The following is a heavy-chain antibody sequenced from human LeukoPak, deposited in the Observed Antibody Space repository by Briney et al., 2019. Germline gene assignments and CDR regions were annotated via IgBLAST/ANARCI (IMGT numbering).Heavy chain of an antibody. CDR1: GYTFTGYY. J-gene: IGHJ3*02. Sequence: ASVKVSCKASGYTFTGYYMHWVRQAPGQGLEWMGWINPNSGGTNYAQKFQGRVTMTTDTSTSTAYMELRSLSSDDTAVYYCARGWLPIAFDIWGQGTMVTVSS. D-gene: IGHD5-12*01. CDR3: ARGWLPIAFDI. V-gene: IGHV1-2*02. CDR2: INPNSGGT.